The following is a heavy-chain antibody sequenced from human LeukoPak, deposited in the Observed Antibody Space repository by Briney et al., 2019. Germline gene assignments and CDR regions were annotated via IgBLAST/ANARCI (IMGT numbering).Heavy chain of an antibody. CDR2: ISGSGGST. CDR3: AKDMTKYYYGSGSYRRPPDY. Sequence: QAGGSLRLSCAASGFTFSSYAMSWVRQAPGKGLEWVSAISGSGGSTYYADSEKGRFTISRDNSKNTLYLQMNSLRAEDTAVYYCAKDMTKYYYGSGSYRRPPDYWGQGTLVTVSS. J-gene: IGHJ4*02. CDR1: GFTFSSYA. V-gene: IGHV3-23*01. D-gene: IGHD3-10*01.